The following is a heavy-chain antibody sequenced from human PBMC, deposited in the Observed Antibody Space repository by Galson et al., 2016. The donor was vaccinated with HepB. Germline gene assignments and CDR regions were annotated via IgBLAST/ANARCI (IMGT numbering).Heavy chain of an antibody. CDR1: GGSFSDYY. Sequence: EPLSLTCAVYGGSFSDYYWSWIRQPPGKGLEWIGEINDSGSTNYNPSLKSRVTISVDTSKNQFSLKLSSVTAADTAVYYCARTFWGLYYFDYWGQGTLVTVSS. D-gene: IGHD2/OR15-2a*01. V-gene: IGHV4-34*01. J-gene: IGHJ4*02. CDR3: ARTFWGLYYFDY. CDR2: INDSGST.